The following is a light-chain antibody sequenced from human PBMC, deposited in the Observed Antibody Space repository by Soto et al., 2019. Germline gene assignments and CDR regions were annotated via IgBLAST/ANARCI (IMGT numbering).Light chain of an antibody. V-gene: IGLV1-40*01. CDR2: GNS. J-gene: IGLJ2*01. Sequence: QSVLTQPPSVSGAPGQRVTISCTGSSSNIGAGYDVHWYQQHPGKAPKLLIYGNSNRPSGVPDRFSGSKSGTSASLAITGLQAEDEADYYCQSYNSSRDVVFGGGTKLTVL. CDR1: SSNIGAGYD. CDR3: QSYNSSRDVV.